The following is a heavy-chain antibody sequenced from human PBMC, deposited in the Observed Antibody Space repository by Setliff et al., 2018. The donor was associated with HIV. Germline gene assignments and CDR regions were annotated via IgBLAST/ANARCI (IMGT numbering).Heavy chain of an antibody. CDR2: IYYSGST. D-gene: IGHD3-3*01. Sequence: LSLTCTVSGGSISSGSYYWSWIRQPPGKGLEWIGSIYYSGSTYYNPSLKSRVTISVDTSKNQFSLKLSSVTAADTAVYYCARGNYYNLWADPFDFWGQGTLVTVSS. CDR3: ARGNYYNLWADPFDF. J-gene: IGHJ5*01. CDR1: GGSISSGSYY. V-gene: IGHV4-39*07.